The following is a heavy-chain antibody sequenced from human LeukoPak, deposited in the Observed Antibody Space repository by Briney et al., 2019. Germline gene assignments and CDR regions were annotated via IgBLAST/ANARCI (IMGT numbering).Heavy chain of an antibody. V-gene: IGHV3-20*01. CDR1: GFTFDDYG. D-gene: IGHD6-13*01. Sequence: GGSLRLSCAASGFTFDDYGMSWVRQVPGKGLEWVSSINWSGDSPGYADSVKGRFTISRDNAKNALFLQINCLGAVDTALYHCARDWGAAAGTHFDLWGQGTLVTVSS. CDR3: ARDWGAAAGTHFDL. CDR2: INWSGDSP. J-gene: IGHJ4*02.